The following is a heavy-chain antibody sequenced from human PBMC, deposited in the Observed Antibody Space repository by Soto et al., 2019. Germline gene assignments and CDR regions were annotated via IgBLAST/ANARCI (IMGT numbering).Heavy chain of an antibody. V-gene: IGHV4-4*02. Sequence: SETLSLTCAVSSGSISSSNWWSWVRQPPGKGLEWIGEIYHSGSTNYNPSLKSRVTISVDKSKNQFSLKLSSVSAADTAVYYCARGRSSGWYDKYYYYGMDVWGQGTTVTVSS. CDR3: ARGRSSGWYDKYYYYGMDV. J-gene: IGHJ6*02. D-gene: IGHD6-19*01. CDR2: IYHSGST. CDR1: SGSISSSNW.